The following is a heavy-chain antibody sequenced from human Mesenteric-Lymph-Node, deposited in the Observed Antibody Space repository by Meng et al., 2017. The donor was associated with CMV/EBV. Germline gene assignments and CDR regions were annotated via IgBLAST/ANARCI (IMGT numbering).Heavy chain of an antibody. CDR2: INPNSGVS. D-gene: IGHD2-8*01. J-gene: IGHJ5*02. Sequence: QVQLVQSRAEVGKPGASVMVSCKASGYTFTDFYIHWVRTAPGQGLEWMVRINPNSGVSNSAQNFQGRVTMTRDTSISTAYMELGRLTSDDTAVYYCARDSVKSEGFDPWCQGTLVTVSS. V-gene: IGHV1-2*06. CDR1: GYTFTDFY. CDR3: ARDSVKSEGFDP.